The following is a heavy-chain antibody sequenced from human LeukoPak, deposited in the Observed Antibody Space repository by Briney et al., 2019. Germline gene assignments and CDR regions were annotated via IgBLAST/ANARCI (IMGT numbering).Heavy chain of an antibody. CDR3: AKVHRFLEWLSMFDP. D-gene: IGHD3-3*01. CDR1: GFTFSDYY. Sequence: GGSLRLSCAASGFTFSDYYMSWIRQAPGKGLEWVSAISGSGGSTYYADSVKGRFTISRDNSKNTLYLQMNSLRAEDTAVYYCAKVHRFLEWLSMFDPWGQGTLVTVSS. V-gene: IGHV3-23*01. CDR2: ISGSGGST. J-gene: IGHJ5*02.